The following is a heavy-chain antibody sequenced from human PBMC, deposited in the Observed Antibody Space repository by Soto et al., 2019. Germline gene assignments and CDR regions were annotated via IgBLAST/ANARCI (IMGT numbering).Heavy chain of an antibody. D-gene: IGHD6-19*01. V-gene: IGHV4-39*01. CDR2: IYYSGST. J-gene: IGHJ4*02. CDR3: AVVYSSGWYNY. Sequence: TLSLTCTVSGGSISSSSYYWGWIRQPPGKGLEWIGSIYYSGSTYYNPSLKSRVTISVDTSKNQFSLKLSSVTAADTAVYYCAVVYSSGWYNYWGQGTLVTVSS. CDR1: GGSISSSSYY.